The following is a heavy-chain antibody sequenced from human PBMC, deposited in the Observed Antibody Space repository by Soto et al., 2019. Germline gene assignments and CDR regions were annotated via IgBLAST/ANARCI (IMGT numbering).Heavy chain of an antibody. Sequence: QVQLQESGPGLVKPSQTLSLTCTVSGGSISSGDYYWSWIRQPPGKGLEWIGYIYYSGSTYYNPSLKSRVTISLDTSKNHFSLKLTSVTAADTAVYYCARVDFWSGSKFNYWGQGTLVTVSS. D-gene: IGHD3-3*01. V-gene: IGHV4-30-4*01. CDR2: IYYSGST. CDR3: ARVDFWSGSKFNY. J-gene: IGHJ4*02. CDR1: GGSISSGDYY.